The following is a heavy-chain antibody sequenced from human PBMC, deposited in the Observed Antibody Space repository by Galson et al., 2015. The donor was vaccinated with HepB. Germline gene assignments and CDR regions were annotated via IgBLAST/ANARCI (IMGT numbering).Heavy chain of an antibody. CDR3: ARVGGWYAFDY. J-gene: IGHJ4*02. D-gene: IGHD6-19*01. Sequence: SLRLSCAASGFTFSSYAMHWVRQAPGKGLEWVAVISYDGSNKYYADSVKGRFTISRDNSKNTLYLQMNSLRAEDTAVYYCARVGGWYAFDYWGQGTLVTVSS. CDR1: GFTFSSYA. V-gene: IGHV3-30-3*01. CDR2: ISYDGSNK.